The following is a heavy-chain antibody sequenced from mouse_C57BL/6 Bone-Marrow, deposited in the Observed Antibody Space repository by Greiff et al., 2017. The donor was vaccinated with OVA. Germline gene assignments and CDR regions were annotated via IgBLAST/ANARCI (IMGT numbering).Heavy chain of an antibody. Sequence: EVKLMESGPVLVKPGASVKMSCKASGYTFTDYYMNWVKQSHGKSLEWIGVINPYNGGTSYNQKFKGKATLTVDKSSSTAYMELNSLTSEDSAVYYCARRLGYYAMDYWGQGTSVTVSS. CDR3: ARRLGYYAMDY. CDR1: GYTFTDYY. CDR2: INPYNGGT. J-gene: IGHJ4*01. V-gene: IGHV1-19*01.